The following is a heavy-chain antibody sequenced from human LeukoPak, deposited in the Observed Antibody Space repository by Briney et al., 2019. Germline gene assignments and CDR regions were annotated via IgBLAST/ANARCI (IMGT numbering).Heavy chain of an antibody. V-gene: IGHV3-11*01. J-gene: IGHJ4*02. CDR1: GFTFSDYY. CDR2: ISGSGSTI. D-gene: IGHD3-22*01. CDR3: ASDPARDYYDTSGYFRWVDY. Sequence: PGGSLRLSCAASGFTFSDYYMSWIRQAPGKGLEWVSYISGSGSTIYYADSVKGRFTISRDNAKNSLYLQMNSLRAEDTAVYYCASDPARDYYDTSGYFRWVDYWSQGTLVTVSS.